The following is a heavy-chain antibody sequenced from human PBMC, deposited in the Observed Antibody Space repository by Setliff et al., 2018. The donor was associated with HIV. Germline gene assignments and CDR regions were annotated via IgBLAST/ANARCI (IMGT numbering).Heavy chain of an antibody. D-gene: IGHD3-3*01. V-gene: IGHV3-53*01. CDR3: ASGALSRLLEWLSLDS. J-gene: IGHJ5*01. CDR1: GITVSTNF. Sequence: GGSLRLSCVASGITVSTNFMTWIRQAPGKGLQWVSVIDSGGSAFYTDAVKGRFTVSRDNSQNTLYLQMRRLRVDDTGVYFCASGALSRLLEWLSLDSWGQGTQVTVSS. CDR2: IDSGGSA.